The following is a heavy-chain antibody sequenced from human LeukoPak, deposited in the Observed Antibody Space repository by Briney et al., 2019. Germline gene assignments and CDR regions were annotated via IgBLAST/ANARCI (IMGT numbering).Heavy chain of an antibody. J-gene: IGHJ4*02. Sequence: PSETLSLTCTVSGGSISSGDYYWSWIRQPPGKGLEWIGYIYYSGSTYYNPSLKSRVTISVDTSKNQFSLKLSSVTAADTAVYYCARAPVATRHFDYWGQGTLVTVSS. V-gene: IGHV4-30-4*01. CDR1: GGSISSGDYY. CDR2: IYYSGST. CDR3: ARAPVATRHFDY. D-gene: IGHD5-12*01.